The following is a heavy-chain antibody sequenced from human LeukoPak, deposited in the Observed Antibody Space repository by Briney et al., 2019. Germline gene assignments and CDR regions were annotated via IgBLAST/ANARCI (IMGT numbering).Heavy chain of an antibody. CDR1: GGSFSGYY. CDR3: ARVHCTNGVCYTGLMVKSYFDY. D-gene: IGHD2-8*01. CDR2: INHSGST. Sequence: SETLSLTCAVYGGSFSGYYWSWIRQPPGKGLEWIGEINHSGSTNYNPSLKSRVTISVDTSKNQFSLKLSSVTAADTAVYYCARVHCTNGVCYTGLMVKSYFDYWGQGTLVTVSS. J-gene: IGHJ4*02. V-gene: IGHV4-34*01.